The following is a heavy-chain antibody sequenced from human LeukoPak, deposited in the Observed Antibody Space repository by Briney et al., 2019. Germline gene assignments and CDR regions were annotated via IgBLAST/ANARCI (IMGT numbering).Heavy chain of an antibody. CDR1: GYTFTSYG. J-gene: IGHJ6*04. D-gene: IGHD2-15*01. Sequence: ASVKVSCKASGYTFTSYGISWVRQAPGQGLEWMGWISAYNGNTNYAQKLQGRVTMTTDTSTSTAYMELRSLRSDDTAVYYCARDGVVVAADYYYYGMDVWGKGTTVIVSS. V-gene: IGHV1-18*04. CDR3: ARDGVVVAADYYYYGMDV. CDR2: ISAYNGNT.